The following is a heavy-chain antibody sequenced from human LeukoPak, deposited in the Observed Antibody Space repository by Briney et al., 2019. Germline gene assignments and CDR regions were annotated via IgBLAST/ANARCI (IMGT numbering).Heavy chain of an antibody. J-gene: IGHJ5*02. V-gene: IGHV4-59*01. CDR1: GGAISSDY. Sequence: SKLLSLNCTVSGGAISSDYWSWIRQPPGKGLEWIGYIYYSGSTNYNPSLKSRVTISVDTSKNQFSLKLSSVTAADTAVYYCARVKRVVITKDLWFDPWGQGTLVTVSS. D-gene: IGHD3-22*01. CDR3: ARVKRVVITKDLWFDP. CDR2: IYYSGST.